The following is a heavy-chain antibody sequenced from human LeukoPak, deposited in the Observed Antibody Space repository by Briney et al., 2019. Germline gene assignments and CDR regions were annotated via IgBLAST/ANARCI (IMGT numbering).Heavy chain of an antibody. CDR2: MNPNSGNT. Sequence: ASVKVSCKASGYTFTSYDINWVRQATGQGLEWMGWMNPNSGNTGYAQKFQGRVTITRNTSISTAYMELSSLRSEDTAVYYCARDYYDSSGYPPFDYWGQGTLVTVSS. CDR3: ARDYYDSSGYPPFDY. D-gene: IGHD3-22*01. J-gene: IGHJ4*02. V-gene: IGHV1-8*03. CDR1: GYTFTSYD.